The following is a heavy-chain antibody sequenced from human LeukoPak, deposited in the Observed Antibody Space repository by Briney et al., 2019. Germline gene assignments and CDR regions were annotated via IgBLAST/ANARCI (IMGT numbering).Heavy chain of an antibody. J-gene: IGHJ4*02. CDR2: IYTSGST. CDR1: GGSISSYY. D-gene: IGHD4-23*01. V-gene: IGHV4-4*07. CDR3: ARDHPFYGGNPGFDY. Sequence: SETLSLTCTVSGGSISSYYWSWIRQPAGKGLEWIGRIYTSGSTNYNPSLKSRVTMSVDTSKNQFSLKLSSVTAADTAVCYCARDHPFYGGNPGFDYWGQGTLVTVPS.